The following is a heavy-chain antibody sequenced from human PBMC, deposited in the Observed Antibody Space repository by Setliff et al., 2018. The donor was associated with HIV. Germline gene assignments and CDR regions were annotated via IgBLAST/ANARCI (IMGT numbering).Heavy chain of an antibody. CDR1: GFIFSNHD. V-gene: IGHV3-13*01. D-gene: IGHD3-22*01. CDR3: ARAGVYYDSSGYCIDY. Sequence: GGSLRLPCEASGFIFSNHDFHWVRQAAAKGLEWVAAIGTGGDTYYVDSVKGRFTISRENARNSLYLQMNSLGAEDTAVYYCARAGVYYDSSGYCIDYWGQGTLVTVSS. J-gene: IGHJ4*02. CDR2: IGTGGDT.